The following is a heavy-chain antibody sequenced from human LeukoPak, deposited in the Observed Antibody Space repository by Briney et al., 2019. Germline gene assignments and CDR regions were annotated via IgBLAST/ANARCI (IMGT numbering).Heavy chain of an antibody. CDR1: GGSISSYY. CDR3: ARYVWGSYPTFEDY. Sequence: SETLSPTCTVSGGSISSYYWSWIRQPPGKGLEWIAYIYYSGSTNYNPSLKSRVTISVDTSKNQFSLKLSSVTAADTAVYYCARYVWGSYPTFEDYWGQGTLVTVSS. V-gene: IGHV4-59*01. CDR2: IYYSGST. J-gene: IGHJ4*02. D-gene: IGHD3-16*02.